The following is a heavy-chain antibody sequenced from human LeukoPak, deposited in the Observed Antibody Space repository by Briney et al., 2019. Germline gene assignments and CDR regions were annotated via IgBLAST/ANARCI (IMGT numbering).Heavy chain of an antibody. J-gene: IGHJ6*02. CDR1: GFTFSSYS. D-gene: IGHD4-17*01. CDR3: AREGYGDYYYYYGMDV. Sequence: GGSLRLSCAASGFTFSSYSMNWVRQAPGKGLEWVSSISTSSSYIHYADSVKGRFTISRDNAKNSLYLQMNSLRAEDTTVYYCAREGYGDYYYYYGMDVWGQGTTVTVSS. V-gene: IGHV3-21*01. CDR2: ISTSSSYI.